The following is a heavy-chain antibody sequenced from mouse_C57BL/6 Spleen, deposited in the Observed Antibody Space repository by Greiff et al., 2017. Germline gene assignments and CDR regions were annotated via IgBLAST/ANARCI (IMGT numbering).Heavy chain of an antibody. J-gene: IGHJ3*01. CDR1: GYTFTSYG. V-gene: IGHV1-81*01. CDR3: ARDYYSKGPCAY. CDR2: IYPRRGTT. D-gene: IGHD2-5*01. Sequence: QVQLQQSGAELARPGASVKLSCKASGYTFTSYGLSWVKQRTGQGLEWIGEIYPRRGTTYYNAKFKGKATLTAAKSSRTADMELRSLTSEDAAVYFGARDYYSKGPCAYGGQGTLVTGCA.